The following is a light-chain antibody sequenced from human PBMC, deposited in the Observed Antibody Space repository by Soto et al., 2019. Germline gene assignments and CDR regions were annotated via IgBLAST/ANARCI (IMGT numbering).Light chain of an antibody. V-gene: IGLV2-23*01. CDR2: EGT. J-gene: IGLJ1*01. Sequence: QSALTQPASVSGSPGQSITISCTGTSSDVGSYDLVSWYQQHPGKAPKFIIFEGTERPSGVSNRFSASKSGNTASLTISGLQPEDEADYYCCSYAGTTSVFVFGTGTKLTVL. CDR3: CSYAGTTSVFV. CDR1: SSDVGSYDL.